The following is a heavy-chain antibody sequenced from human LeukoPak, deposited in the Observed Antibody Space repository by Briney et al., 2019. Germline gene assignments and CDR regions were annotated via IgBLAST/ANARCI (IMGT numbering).Heavy chain of an antibody. CDR2: INHSGST. D-gene: IGHD1-7*01. CDR1: GGSFSAYY. CDR3: ARATGTVTTFLGLTTNWFDS. V-gene: IGHV4-34*01. Sequence: SETLSLNCAVYGGSFSAYYWSWIRQPPGKGLEWIGEINHSGSTNYNPSLKSRLTITVDTTKNQFSLKVSSVTAADTAVYYCARATGTVTTFLGLTTNWFDSWGQGTLVTVSS. J-gene: IGHJ5*01.